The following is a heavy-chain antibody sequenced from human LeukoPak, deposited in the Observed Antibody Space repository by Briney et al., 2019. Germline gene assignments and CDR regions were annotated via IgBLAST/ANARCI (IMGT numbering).Heavy chain of an antibody. CDR1: GGSISSYY. CDR2: IYTSGST. V-gene: IGHV4-4*07. Sequence: SETLSLTCTVSGGSISSYYWGWIRQPAGKGLEWIGRIYTSGSTNYNPSLKSRVTMPVDTSKNQFSLKLSSVTAADTAVYYCARVPVGYSSSWSQEFGDYWGQGTLVTVSS. CDR3: ARVPVGYSSSWSQEFGDY. D-gene: IGHD6-13*01. J-gene: IGHJ4*02.